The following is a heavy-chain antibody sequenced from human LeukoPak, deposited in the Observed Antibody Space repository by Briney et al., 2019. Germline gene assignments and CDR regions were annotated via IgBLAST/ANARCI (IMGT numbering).Heavy chain of an antibody. CDR3: VAEQYGTGSYDMSSV. CDR2: IHYTRSYSGTT. CDR1: AGSIGSDALY. D-gene: IGHD3-10*01. J-gene: IGHJ4*02. Sequence: KSSETLSLTCIVSAGSIGSDALYWGWIRHPPGEGLGCIGIIHYTRSYSGTTYYNPSPQSRVTVSTDRSKSLCYLKLTSVTAADTAVYYCVAEQYGTGSYDMSSVGGKGTLVTVSS. V-gene: IGHV4-39*01.